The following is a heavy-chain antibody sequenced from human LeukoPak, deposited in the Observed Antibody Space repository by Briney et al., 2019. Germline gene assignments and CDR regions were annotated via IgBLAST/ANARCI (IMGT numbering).Heavy chain of an antibody. CDR3: AKSDYGDYGAFDI. J-gene: IGHJ3*02. V-gene: IGHV3-33*06. CDR1: GLRFRNYG. CDR2: IWYDGSNQ. Sequence: GGSLRLSCAASGLRFRNYGMHWVRQAPDKGLEWVAVIWYDGSNQYYVDSVKGRFTVSRDNAKNTLYLQMNSLRAEDTAVYYCAKSDYGDYGAFDIWGQGTMVTVSS. D-gene: IGHD4-17*01.